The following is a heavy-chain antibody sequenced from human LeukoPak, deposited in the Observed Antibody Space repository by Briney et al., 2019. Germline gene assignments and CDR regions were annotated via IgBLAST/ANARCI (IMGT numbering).Heavy chain of an antibody. CDR2: MSYSGST. D-gene: IGHD4-11*01. J-gene: IGHJ4*02. CDR3: ARLKTTVDY. V-gene: IGHV4-39*01. Sequence: SETLSLTCTVSGGSISSSSYYWGWIRQPPGKGLEWIGSMSYSGSTYYKPSLKSRVTISVDTSKNQFSLKLTSVTAADSAVYYCARLKTTVDYWGQGTRVTVSS. CDR1: GGSISSSSYY.